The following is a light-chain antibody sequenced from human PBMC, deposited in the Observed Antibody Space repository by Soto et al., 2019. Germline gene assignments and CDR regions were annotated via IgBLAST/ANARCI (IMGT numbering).Light chain of an antibody. Sequence: DIQMTQFPSTLSASVGDRVTITCRASQSVDTWLVWYQQKPGKAPSLLIYRASSLESGVPSRFSGSGSGTEFTLTIRSLQPDDFASYYCQQYNNYPRTFGQGTKVEVK. CDR3: QQYNNYPRT. CDR2: RAS. J-gene: IGKJ1*01. CDR1: QSVDTW. V-gene: IGKV1-5*03.